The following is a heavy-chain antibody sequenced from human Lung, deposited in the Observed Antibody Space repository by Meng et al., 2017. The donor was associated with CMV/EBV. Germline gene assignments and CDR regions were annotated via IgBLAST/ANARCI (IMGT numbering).Heavy chain of an antibody. Sequence: SXXVSXKASGGTFSSYAISWVRQAPGQGLEWMGGIIPILGIANYAQKFQGRVTITADKSTSTAYMELSSLRSEDTAVYYCASYRITIFGRLPYDYYYGMDVXGQGTTVTVSS. CDR1: GGTFSSYA. D-gene: IGHD3-3*01. J-gene: IGHJ6*02. CDR3: ASYRITIFGRLPYDYYYGMDV. CDR2: IIPILGIA. V-gene: IGHV1-69*10.